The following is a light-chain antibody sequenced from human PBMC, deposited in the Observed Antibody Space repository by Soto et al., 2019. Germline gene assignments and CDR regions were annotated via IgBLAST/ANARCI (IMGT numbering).Light chain of an antibody. V-gene: IGLV2-8*01. J-gene: IGLJ1*01. CDR3: SSYAGSNNYV. CDR1: SSDVGGYKY. Sequence: QSVLTQPPSASGSPGQSVTISCTGTSSDVGGYKYVSWYQQYPGKAPKLMIYAVNKRPSGVPYRFSGSKSGNTASLTVSGLQAEDEAGYYCSSYAGSNNYVFGTGTKVTVL. CDR2: AVN.